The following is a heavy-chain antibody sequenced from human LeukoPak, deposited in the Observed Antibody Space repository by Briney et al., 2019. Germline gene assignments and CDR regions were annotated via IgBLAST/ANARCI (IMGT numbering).Heavy chain of an antibody. CDR2: ISGSGGST. D-gene: IGHD3-10*01. J-gene: IGHJ3*02. CDR1: GFTFSSYA. CDR3: ARDSLTYYYGSGSRGAFDI. Sequence: TGGSLRLSCAASGFTFSSYAMSWVRQAPGKGLEWVSAISGSGGSTYYADSVKGRFTISRDNSKNTLYLQMNSLRAEDTAVYYCARDSLTYYYGSGSRGAFDIWGQGTMVTVSS. V-gene: IGHV3-23*01.